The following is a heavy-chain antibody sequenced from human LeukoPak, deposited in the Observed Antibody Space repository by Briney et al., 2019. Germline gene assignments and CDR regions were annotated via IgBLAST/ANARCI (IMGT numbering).Heavy chain of an antibody. J-gene: IGHJ4*02. CDR3: ARGHFDWLFPDY. CDR2: IIPIFGTA. D-gene: IGHD3-9*01. Sequence: SVKVSCKASGGTFSSYAISWVRQAPGQGLEWMGRIIPIFGTANYAQKFQGRVTISTDESTSTAYMELSSLRSEDTAVYYCARGHFDWLFPDYWGQGTLVTVSS. V-gene: IGHV1-69*05. CDR1: GGTFSSYA.